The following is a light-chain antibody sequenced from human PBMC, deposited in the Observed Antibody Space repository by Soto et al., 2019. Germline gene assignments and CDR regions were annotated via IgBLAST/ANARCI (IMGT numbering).Light chain of an antibody. CDR2: NES. V-gene: IGKV1-27*01. Sequence: DIQMTQSPSSLSASVGDRVTITCRASQGISNYLAWYQQKPGKVPKFLIYNESTLQSGVPSRLSGSGSGTDFKLAISSLQPEDVATYYCQEYYSAPWTFGRGTKLEIK. CDR3: QEYYSAPWT. CDR1: QGISNY. J-gene: IGKJ1*01.